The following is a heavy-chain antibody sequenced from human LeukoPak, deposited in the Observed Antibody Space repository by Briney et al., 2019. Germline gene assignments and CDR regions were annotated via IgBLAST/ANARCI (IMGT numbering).Heavy chain of an antibody. V-gene: IGHV4-59*01. D-gene: IGHD3-16*02. CDR1: GGSISSYY. CDR3: ARVIDLVEFDY. CDR2: IYYSGST. Sequence: SETLSLXCTVSGGSISSYYWRWIRQPPGKGLEWIGYIYYSGSTNYNPSLKSRVTISVDTSKNQFSLKLSSVTAADTAVYYCARVIDLVEFDYWGQGTLVTVSS. J-gene: IGHJ4*02.